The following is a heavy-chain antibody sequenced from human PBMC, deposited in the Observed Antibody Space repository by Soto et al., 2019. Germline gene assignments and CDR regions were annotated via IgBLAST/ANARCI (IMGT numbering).Heavy chain of an antibody. D-gene: IGHD5-18*01. Sequence: GGSLRLSCAASGFTFSSYAMSWVRQAPGKGLEWVSAISGSGGSTYYADSVKGRFTISRDNSKNTLYLQMNSLRAEDTAVYYCAKDSRRPKQLWLDYYYYGMDVWGQGTTVTVSS. J-gene: IGHJ6*02. CDR1: GFTFSSYA. CDR3: AKDSRRPKQLWLDYYYYGMDV. CDR2: ISGSGGST. V-gene: IGHV3-23*01.